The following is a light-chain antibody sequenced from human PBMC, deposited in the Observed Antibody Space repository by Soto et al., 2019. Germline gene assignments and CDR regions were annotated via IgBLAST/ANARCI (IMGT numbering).Light chain of an antibody. CDR3: QQLISYPPGV. V-gene: IGKV1-9*01. Sequence: DIQLTQSPSFLSASVGDRVTITCRASQGISSSLAWYQQKAGKAPKLLIYAASTLQGGVPSRFSGSGSGTEFTLTISSLQPEDFATYYCQQLISYPPGVFGGGTKVEIK. J-gene: IGKJ4*01. CDR2: AAS. CDR1: QGISSS.